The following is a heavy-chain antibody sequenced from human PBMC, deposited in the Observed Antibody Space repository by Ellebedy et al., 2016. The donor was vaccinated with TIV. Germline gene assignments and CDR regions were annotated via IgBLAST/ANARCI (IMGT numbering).Heavy chain of an antibody. J-gene: IGHJ4*02. D-gene: IGHD1-26*01. CDR1: GFVFSGSA. CDR3: ARRVGLDF. CDR2: IRRKVHNYAT. V-gene: IGHV3-73*01. Sequence: GGSLRLSCAGSGFVFSGSAMQWVRQASGKGLEWVGRIRRKVHNYATQYGASVKGRFTISRDDSENTAYLQMNSLTTEDTAVYYCARRVGLDFWGQGTLVTVSS.